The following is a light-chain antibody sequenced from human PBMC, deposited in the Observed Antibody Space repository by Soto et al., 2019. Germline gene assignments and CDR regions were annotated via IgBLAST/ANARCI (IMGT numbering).Light chain of an antibody. V-gene: IGLV4-69*01. CDR1: SGHSNYA. CDR2: LNSDGSH. Sequence: QLVLTQSPSASASLGASVKLTCTLSSGHSNYAIAWHQQQSEKGPRYLMKLNSDGSHSKGDGIPDRFSGSSSGAERYLTIPRPQSEDEADYYCQTWGSGIVVFGGGTKVTVL. CDR3: QTWGSGIVV. J-gene: IGLJ2*01.